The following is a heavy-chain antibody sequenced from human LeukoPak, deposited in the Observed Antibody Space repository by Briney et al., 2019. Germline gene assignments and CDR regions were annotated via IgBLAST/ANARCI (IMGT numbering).Heavy chain of an antibody. V-gene: IGHV3-33*01. CDR3: ARDRNSDTAMVH. CDR1: GFTFSSYG. D-gene: IGHD5-18*01. CDR2: IWYDGSNK. Sequence: PGGSLRLSCAASGFTFSSYGMHWVRQAPGKGLEWVAVIWYDGSNKYYADSVKGRFTISRDNPKNTLYLQMNSLRAEDTAVYYCARDRNSDTAMVHWGQGTLVTVSS. J-gene: IGHJ4*02.